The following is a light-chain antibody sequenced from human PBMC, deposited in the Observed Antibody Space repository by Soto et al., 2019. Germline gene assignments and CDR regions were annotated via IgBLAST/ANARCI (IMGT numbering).Light chain of an antibody. Sequence: QSVLTQPASVSGSPGQSIAISCTGTSSDIGGYNYVSWYQQHPGKAPKLLIYDVTHRPSGVSNRFSGSKSGDTASLTISGLQAEDEADYYGSSYTSTSTPYVFGTGTKLTVL. J-gene: IGLJ1*01. V-gene: IGLV2-14*03. CDR3: SSYTSTSTPYV. CDR2: DVT. CDR1: SSDIGGYNY.